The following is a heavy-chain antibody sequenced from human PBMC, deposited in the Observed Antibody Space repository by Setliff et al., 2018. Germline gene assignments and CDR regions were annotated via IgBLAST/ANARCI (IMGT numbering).Heavy chain of an antibody. Sequence: GGSLRLSCAASGFTFSSYGMHWVRQAPGKGLEWVAHIKEDGSQDYYADSMKGRFTISRDNAKNSVYLQMNSLRADDTAVYYCVPQGPGYGNGWWTNWFDPWGQGTLVTVSS. D-gene: IGHD6-19*01. J-gene: IGHJ5*02. V-gene: IGHV3-7*03. CDR1: GFTFSSYG. CDR3: VPQGPGYGNGWWTNWFDP. CDR2: IKEDGSQD.